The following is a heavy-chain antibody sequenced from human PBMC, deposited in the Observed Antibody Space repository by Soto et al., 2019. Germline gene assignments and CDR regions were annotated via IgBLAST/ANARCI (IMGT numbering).Heavy chain of an antibody. Sequence: ASVKVSCKASGYTFTSYYMHWVLQAPGQGLEWMGIINPSGGSTSYAQKFQGRVTMTRDTSTSTVYMELSSLRSEDTAVYYCAREGIATDILNGNDPLYYFDDWGQGPLVT. V-gene: IGHV1-46*03. D-gene: IGHD3-9*01. J-gene: IGHJ4*02. CDR2: INPSGGST. CDR3: AREGIATDILNGNDPLYYFDD. CDR1: GYTFTSYY.